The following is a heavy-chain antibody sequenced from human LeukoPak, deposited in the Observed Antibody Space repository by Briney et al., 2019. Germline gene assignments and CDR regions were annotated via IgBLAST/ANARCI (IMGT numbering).Heavy chain of an antibody. D-gene: IGHD3-3*01. CDR2: ISSSSSTI. CDR1: GFTFSDYY. V-gene: IGHV3-11*01. Sequence: GGSLRLSCAASGFTFSDYYMSWIRQAPGKGLEWVSYISSSSSTIYYADSVKGRFTISRDNAKNSLYLQMTSLRAEDTAVYYCARVLRDDFWSGYLGDAFDIWGQGTMVTVSS. J-gene: IGHJ3*02. CDR3: ARVLRDDFWSGYLGDAFDI.